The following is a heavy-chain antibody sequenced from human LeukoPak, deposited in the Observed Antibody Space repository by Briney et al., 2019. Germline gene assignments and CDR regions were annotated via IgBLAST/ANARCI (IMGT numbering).Heavy chain of an antibody. D-gene: IGHD3-10*01. V-gene: IGHV3-11*04. CDR1: GFTFSDYY. CDR3: AKDRALGVRALYSYDMDV. J-gene: IGHJ6*02. Sequence: PGGSLRLSCAASGFTFSDYYMGWIRQAPGKGLDWVSYMSSSGGTMYYADSVKGRFTISRDNAKNSLYLQMNSLRAEDTAVYYCAKDRALGVRALYSYDMDVWGQGTTVTVSS. CDR2: MSSSGGTM.